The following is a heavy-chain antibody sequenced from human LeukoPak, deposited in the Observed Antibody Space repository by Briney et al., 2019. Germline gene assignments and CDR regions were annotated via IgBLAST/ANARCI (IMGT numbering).Heavy chain of an antibody. CDR1: GFTFSNAW. CDR2: ISSSGSTI. Sequence: GGSLRLSCAASGFTFSNAWMSWVRQAPGKGLEWVSYISSSGSTIHYADSVRGRFTISRDNAKNSLYLQMNSLRAEDTAVYYCATLGGDPDFWGQGTLVTVSS. V-gene: IGHV3-11*01. J-gene: IGHJ4*02. CDR3: ATLGGDPDF. D-gene: IGHD3-16*01.